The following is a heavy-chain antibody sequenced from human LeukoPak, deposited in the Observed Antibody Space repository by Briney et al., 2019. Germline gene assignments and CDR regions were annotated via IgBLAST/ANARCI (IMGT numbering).Heavy chain of an antibody. J-gene: IGHJ5*02. V-gene: IGHV1-69*01. CDR3: ARGRYDSSGYYYNWFDP. Sequence: SVKVSCKASGGTFSSYAISWVRQAPGQGLEWMGGIIPIFGTANYAQKFQGRVTITADESTSTAYMELSSLRSEDTAVYYCARGRYDSSGYYYNWFDPWGQGTLVTVSS. D-gene: IGHD3-22*01. CDR2: IIPIFGTA. CDR1: GGTFSSYA.